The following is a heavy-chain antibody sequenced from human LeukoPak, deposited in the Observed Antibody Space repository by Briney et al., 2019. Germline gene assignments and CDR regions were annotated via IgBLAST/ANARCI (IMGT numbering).Heavy chain of an antibody. CDR3: VRGDRDSTARRWYFSFEN. D-gene: IGHD2/OR15-2a*01. V-gene: IGHV3-30*04. CDR1: GFPFSVSA. CDR2: ISYVGGHE. J-gene: IGHJ4*02. Sequence: GGSLSLSRAASGFPFSVSAMHGVRQAPGRGLEGVAVISYVGGHEYYADSVMGRFTVSRDNSKNTVYLQMVSLRAEDAAVYYCVRGDRDSTARRWYFSFENWSQGTLVTVSS.